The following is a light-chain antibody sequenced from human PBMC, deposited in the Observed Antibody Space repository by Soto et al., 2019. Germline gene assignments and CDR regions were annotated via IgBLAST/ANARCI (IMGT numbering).Light chain of an antibody. V-gene: IGKV3-15*01. J-gene: IGKJ5*01. Sequence: EIVLTQSPATLSVSPGERATLSCLAIQNINSNLAWYRQKPGQSPRLLIYDSSTRATGIPARFSGSGSGTEFTLTISSLQTEDFTVYYCQQYNNWPPGITFGQGTRLEI. CDR2: DSS. CDR1: QNINSN. CDR3: QQYNNWPPGIT.